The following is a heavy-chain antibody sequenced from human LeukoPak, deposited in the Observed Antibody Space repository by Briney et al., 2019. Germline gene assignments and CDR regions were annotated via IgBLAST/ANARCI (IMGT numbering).Heavy chain of an antibody. J-gene: IGHJ4*02. V-gene: IGHV4-39*02. D-gene: IGHD3-10*01. Sequence: SETLSLTCTVSGGSISSSSYYWGWIRQPPGKGLEWIGSIYYSGSTYYNPSLKSRVTISVDTSKNQFSLKLSSVTAADTAVYYCARDRILRDGPTNGEVLPFDYWGQGTLVTVSS. CDR3: ARDRILRDGPTNGEVLPFDY. CDR2: IYYSGST. CDR1: GGSISSSSYY.